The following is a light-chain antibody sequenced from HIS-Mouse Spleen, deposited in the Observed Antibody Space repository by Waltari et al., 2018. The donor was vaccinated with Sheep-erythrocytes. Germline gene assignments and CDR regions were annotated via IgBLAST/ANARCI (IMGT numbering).Light chain of an antibody. CDR2: DVS. CDR3: CSYAGSYNHV. Sequence: QSALTQPRSVSGSPGQSVTISCTGTISDVGGYNYVSWYQQHPGKAPKLMIYDVSKLPSGVPDRFSGSKSGNTASLTISGLQAEDEADYYCCSYAGSYNHVFATGTKVTVL. V-gene: IGLV2-11*01. CDR1: ISDVGGYNY. J-gene: IGLJ1*01.